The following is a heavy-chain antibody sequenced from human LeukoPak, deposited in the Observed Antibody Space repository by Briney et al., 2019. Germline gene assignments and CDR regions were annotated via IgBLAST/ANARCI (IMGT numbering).Heavy chain of an antibody. CDR3: AEGLTVGWNDDAFDI. CDR1: GFTFSSYT. D-gene: IGHD1-1*01. Sequence: GGSLRLSCAASGFTFSSYTMNWVRQPPGKGLEWVSNIGTSSTTIYYADSVEGRFTISRDSSKNTLYLQMNSLRAEDTAVYYWAEGLTVGWNDDAFDIWGQGTMVTVSS. V-gene: IGHV3-48*01. J-gene: IGHJ3*02. CDR2: IGTSSTTI.